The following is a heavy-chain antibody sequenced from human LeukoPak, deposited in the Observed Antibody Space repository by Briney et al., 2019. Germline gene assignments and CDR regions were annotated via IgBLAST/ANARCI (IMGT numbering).Heavy chain of an antibody. Sequence: SQTLSLTCAVSGGSISSGGYSWSWIRQPPGKGLEWIGYIYHSGSTYYNPSLKSRVTISVDRSKNQFSLKLSSVTAADTAVYYCARGSDFWSGYSFDYWGQGTLVTVSS. J-gene: IGHJ4*02. CDR2: IYHSGST. D-gene: IGHD3-3*01. V-gene: IGHV4-30-2*01. CDR1: GGSISSGGYS. CDR3: ARGSDFWSGYSFDY.